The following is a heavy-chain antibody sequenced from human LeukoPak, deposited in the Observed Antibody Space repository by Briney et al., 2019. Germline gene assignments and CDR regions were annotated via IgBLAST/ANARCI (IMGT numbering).Heavy chain of an antibody. D-gene: IGHD3-22*01. Sequence: ASVKVSCKASGYTFTSFAITWVRQAPGQGLEWMGWISVYSGNTHYPQKLQGRVTMTTDTSTTTAYMELRSLRSDDTAVYYCARDYYDTSGYFYGSNYWGQGILVTVSS. V-gene: IGHV1-18*01. CDR2: ISVYSGNT. J-gene: IGHJ4*02. CDR1: GYTFTSFA. CDR3: ARDYYDTSGYFYGSNY.